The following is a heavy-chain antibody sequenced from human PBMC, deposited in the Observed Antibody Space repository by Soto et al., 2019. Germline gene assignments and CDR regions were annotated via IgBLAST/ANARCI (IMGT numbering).Heavy chain of an antibody. CDR3: ARGGPGYCSDTTCPYYYGLDV. D-gene: IGHD2-2*01. J-gene: IGHJ6*02. CDR1: GFIFSSYG. V-gene: IGHV3-33*01. CDR2: IWYDGSNT. Sequence: SLRLSYAASGFIFSSYGMHWVRQAPGKGLEWVAAIWYDGSNTYYADSVKGRFTISRDNSKNTLYLQMNSLRAEDTAVYFCARGGPGYCSDTTCPYYYGLDVWGQGTTVTVSS.